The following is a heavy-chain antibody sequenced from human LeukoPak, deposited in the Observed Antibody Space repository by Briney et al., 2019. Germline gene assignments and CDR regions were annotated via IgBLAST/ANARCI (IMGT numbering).Heavy chain of an antibody. CDR2: IRYDGSNK. J-gene: IGHJ5*02. CDR1: GFTFSSYG. V-gene: IGHV3-30*02. CDR3: AKAYSGSYRALDP. Sequence: GGSLRLSCAAPGFTFSSYGMHWVRQAPGKGLEWVAFIRYDGSNKYYADSVKGRFTISRDNSKNTLYLQMNSLRAEDTAVYYCAKAYSGSYRALDPWGQGTLVTVSS. D-gene: IGHD1-26*01.